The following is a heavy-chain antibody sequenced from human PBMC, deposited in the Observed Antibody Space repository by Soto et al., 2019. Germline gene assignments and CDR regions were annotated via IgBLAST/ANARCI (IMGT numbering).Heavy chain of an antibody. CDR2: ISSSGTII. CDR3: ARARATIAAAAIFDC. V-gene: IGHV3-11*01. Sequence: PGGSLRLSCAASGFTFSDYYISWIRQAPGKGLEWVSYISSSGTIIYHADSVKGRFTISRDNAKNSLFLQMNSLRAEDTAVYYCARARATIAAAAIFDCWGQGTLVTVSS. J-gene: IGHJ4*02. D-gene: IGHD6-13*01. CDR1: GFTFSDYY.